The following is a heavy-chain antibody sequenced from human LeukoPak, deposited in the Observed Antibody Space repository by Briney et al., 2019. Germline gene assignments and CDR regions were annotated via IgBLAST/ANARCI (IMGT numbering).Heavy chain of an antibody. Sequence: GESLKISCKGSGYSFTSYWIAWVRQMPGKGLEWMAIIYPGDSETRYSPSFQGQVTISADKSITTAYLQWSSLKASDPAMYYCARRSSGGSYWDWGQGTLVTVSS. CDR2: IYPGDSET. V-gene: IGHV5-51*01. D-gene: IGHD1-26*01. CDR3: ARRSSGGSYWD. J-gene: IGHJ4*02. CDR1: GYSFTSYW.